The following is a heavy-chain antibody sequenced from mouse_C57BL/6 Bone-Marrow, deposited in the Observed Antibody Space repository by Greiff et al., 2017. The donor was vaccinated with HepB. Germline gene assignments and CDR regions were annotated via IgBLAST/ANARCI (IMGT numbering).Heavy chain of an antibody. D-gene: IGHD1-1*01. V-gene: IGHV1-64*01. J-gene: IGHJ1*01. Sequence: QVQLQQPGAELVKPGASVKLSCKASGYTFTSYWMHWVKQRPGQGLEWIGMIHPNSGSTNYNEKFKSKATLTVDKSSSTAYMQLSSLTSEDSAVYYWAREDTTVVYIDVWDAGTTVTASS. CDR3: AREDTTVVYIDV. CDR2: IHPNSGST. CDR1: GYTFTSYW.